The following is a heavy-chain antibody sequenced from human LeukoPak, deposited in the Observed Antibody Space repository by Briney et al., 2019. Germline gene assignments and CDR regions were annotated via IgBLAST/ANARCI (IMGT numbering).Heavy chain of an antibody. CDR1: GYTFTSYY. CDR3: ARDSSGYYPDY. CDR2: INPSGGST. Sequence: GASVTVSCTASGYTFTSYYMHWVRQAPGQGLEWMGIINPSGGSTSYAQKFQGRVTMTRDTSTSTVYMELSSLRSEDTAVYYCARDSSGYYPDYWGQGTLVTVSS. D-gene: IGHD3-22*01. J-gene: IGHJ4*02. V-gene: IGHV1-46*01.